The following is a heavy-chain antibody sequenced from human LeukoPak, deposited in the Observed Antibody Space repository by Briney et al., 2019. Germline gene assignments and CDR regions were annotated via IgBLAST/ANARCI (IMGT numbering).Heavy chain of an antibody. CDR2: ISSSSSTI. CDR1: GFTFSSYS. V-gene: IGHV3-48*02. Sequence: PGGSLRLSCAASGFTFSSYSMNWVRQAPGKGLEWASYISSSSSTIYYADSVKGRFTISRDNAKNSLYLQMNSLRDEDTAVYYCARVPRTFHSGSYYYYMDVWGKGTTVTVSS. J-gene: IGHJ6*03. D-gene: IGHD1-26*01. CDR3: ARVPRTFHSGSYYYYMDV.